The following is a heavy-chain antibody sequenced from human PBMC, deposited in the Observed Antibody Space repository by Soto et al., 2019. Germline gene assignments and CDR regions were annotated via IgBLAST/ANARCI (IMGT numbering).Heavy chain of an antibody. D-gene: IGHD2-2*01. Sequence: QVHLVQSEGELKKPGASVKVSCKTSGYTFSDYGVSWVRQAPGQGLQWMGWMNPFNGNTKYEQRFQGRVILSFDASTGTVFLELTRLKCDGAAVYYCARGFIPENYWGQGTGVTVSS. CDR2: MNPFNGNT. CDR1: GYTFSDYG. V-gene: IGHV1-18*01. J-gene: IGHJ4*02. CDR3: ARGFIPENY.